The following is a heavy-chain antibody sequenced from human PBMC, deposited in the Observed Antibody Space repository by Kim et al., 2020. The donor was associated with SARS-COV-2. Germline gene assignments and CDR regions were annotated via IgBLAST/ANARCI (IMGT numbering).Heavy chain of an antibody. CDR3: ARDFMTYYDSSGTDY. CDR2: ISSSGSTI. J-gene: IGHJ4*02. CDR1: GFTFSSYE. V-gene: IGHV3-48*03. D-gene: IGHD3-22*01. Sequence: GGSLRLSCAASGFTFSSYEMNWVRQAPGKGLEWVSYISSSGSTIYYADSVKGRFTISRDNAKNSLYLQMNSLRAEDTAVYYCARDFMTYYDSSGTDYWGQGTLVTVSS.